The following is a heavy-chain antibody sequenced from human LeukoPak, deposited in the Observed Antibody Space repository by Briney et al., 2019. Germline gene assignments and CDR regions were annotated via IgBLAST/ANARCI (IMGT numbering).Heavy chain of an antibody. CDR2: IRYDGSNN. J-gene: IGHJ4*02. D-gene: IGHD5-12*01. CDR3: ANLGWWLPQMIDI. V-gene: IGHV3-30*02. CDR1: GFTFSSYG. Sequence: GGSLRLSCAASGFTFSSYGIHWVRQAPGKGLEWVSFIRYDGSNNYYADSVEGRFTISRDNSKNTLYLQMNSLRAEDKAVYYCANLGWWLPQMIDIWGQGSLVTVSS.